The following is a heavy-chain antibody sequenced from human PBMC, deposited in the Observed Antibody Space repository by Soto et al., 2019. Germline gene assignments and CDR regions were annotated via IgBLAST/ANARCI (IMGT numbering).Heavy chain of an antibody. Sequence: SETLSLTCTVSGGSISSGDYYWGWIRQPPGKGLEWIGSIYYSGSTYYNPSLKSRVTISVDTSKNQFSLKLSSVTAADTAVYYCARHEEQLDPFDYWGQGTLVTVSS. CDR1: GGSISSGDYY. V-gene: IGHV4-39*01. CDR2: IYYSGST. D-gene: IGHD6-6*01. CDR3: ARHEEQLDPFDY. J-gene: IGHJ4*02.